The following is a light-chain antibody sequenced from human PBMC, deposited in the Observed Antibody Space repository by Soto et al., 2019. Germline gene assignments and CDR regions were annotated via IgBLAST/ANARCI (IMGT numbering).Light chain of an antibody. Sequence: IPLTQSPSSLSASVGDRVTITCRASQGISSYLAWYQQKPGKAPKLLIYAASTLQSGVPSRFSGSGSGTDFTLTISSLQPEDFATYYCQQLNSYPRKLTFGGGTKVEIK. CDR3: QQLNSYPRKLT. J-gene: IGKJ4*01. CDR2: AAS. CDR1: QGISSY. V-gene: IGKV1-9*01.